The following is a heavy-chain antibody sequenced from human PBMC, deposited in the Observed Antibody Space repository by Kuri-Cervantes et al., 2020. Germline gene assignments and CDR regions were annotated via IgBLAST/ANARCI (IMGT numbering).Heavy chain of an antibody. V-gene: IGHV1-3*01. CDR2: INGGNENT. Sequence: ASGKVSCKASGYTFTSYPMQWVRQAPGQRLEWMGWINGGNENTKYSQKFQGRVTITRDTSASTVYMELSRLRSDDTAVYYCAREVAGTGRYYYMDVWGKGTTVTVSS. J-gene: IGHJ6*03. D-gene: IGHD6-13*01. CDR1: GYTFTSYP. CDR3: AREVAGTGRYYYMDV.